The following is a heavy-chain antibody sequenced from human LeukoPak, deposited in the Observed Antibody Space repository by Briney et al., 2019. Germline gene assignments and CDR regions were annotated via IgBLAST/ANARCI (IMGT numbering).Heavy chain of an antibody. CDR3: ARDLSGVTGYTYGRGIDY. J-gene: IGHJ4*02. CDR1: GFTFSSYW. Sequence: GGSLRLSCAASGFTFSSYWMSWVRQAPGKGLEWVANIKKDGSEKYYVDSVKGRFTVSRDNAKTSLYLQMNSLRAEDTAVYYCARDLSGVTGYTYGRGIDYWGQGTLVTVSS. V-gene: IGHV3-7*01. CDR2: IKKDGSEK. D-gene: IGHD5-18*01.